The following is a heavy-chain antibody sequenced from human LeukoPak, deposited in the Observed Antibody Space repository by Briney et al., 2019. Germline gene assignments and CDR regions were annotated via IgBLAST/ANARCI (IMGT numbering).Heavy chain of an antibody. Sequence: SGTLSLTCAVSGYSISSGYYWGWIRQPPGKGLEWIGRIYTSGSTNYNPSLKSRVTMSVDTSKNQFSLKLSSVTAADTAVYYCARECIAVAGEPYYFDYWGQGTLVTVSS. V-gene: IGHV4-38-2*02. D-gene: IGHD6-19*01. CDR1: GYSISSGYY. CDR3: ARECIAVAGEPYYFDY. CDR2: IYTSGST. J-gene: IGHJ4*02.